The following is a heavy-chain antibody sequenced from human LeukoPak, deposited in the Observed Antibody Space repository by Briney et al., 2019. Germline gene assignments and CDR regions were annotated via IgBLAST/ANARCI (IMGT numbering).Heavy chain of an antibody. CDR2: IKQDGSEK. CDR1: GFTFSSYW. V-gene: IGHV3-7*01. CDR3: ARRSGSGCYYWWFVD. Sequence: GGSLRLSCAASGFTFSSYWMSWVRQAPGKGLEWVANIKQDGSEKYYVDSVKGRFTISRDNAKNSLYLQMNSLRAEDTAVYYCARRSGSGCYYWWFVDWGQGTLVTVSS. J-gene: IGHJ4*02. D-gene: IGHD1-26*01.